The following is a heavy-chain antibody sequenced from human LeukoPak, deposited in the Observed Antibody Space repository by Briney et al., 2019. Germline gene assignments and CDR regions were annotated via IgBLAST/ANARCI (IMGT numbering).Heavy chain of an antibody. V-gene: IGHV3-53*01. CDR1: GFTVSSNY. D-gene: IGHD3-22*01. CDR3: ARVPMIDAFDI. J-gene: IGHJ3*02. CDR2: IYSGGST. Sequence: PGGSLRLSCAASGFTVSSNYMSWVRQAPGKGLEWVSVIYSGGSTYYADSVKGRFTISRDNSTNTLYFQMNSLRAEDKAVYYCARVPMIDAFDIWGQGTMVNVFS.